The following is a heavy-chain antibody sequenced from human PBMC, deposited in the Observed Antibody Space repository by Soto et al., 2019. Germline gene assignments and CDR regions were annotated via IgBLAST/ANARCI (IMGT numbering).Heavy chain of an antibody. CDR3: ASPKIAFYNWFDP. CDR1: GGSISSSSYY. D-gene: IGHD3-3*02. V-gene: IGHV4-39*01. J-gene: IGHJ5*02. CDR2: IYYSVST. Sequence: PSETLSLTCTVSGGSISSSSYYWGWIRQPPGKGLECIVCIYYSVSTYYNPSHKSRVTISVDTSKNQFSLKLSSVTAAYTAVYYCASPKIAFYNWFDPWGQGTLVTVSS.